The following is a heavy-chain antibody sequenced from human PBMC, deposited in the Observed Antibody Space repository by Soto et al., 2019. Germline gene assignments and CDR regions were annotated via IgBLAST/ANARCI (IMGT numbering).Heavy chain of an antibody. V-gene: IGHV1-18*01. CDR3: VMVDNYVTPTPQDV. CDR2: ISPYTGNT. J-gene: IGHJ6*02. CDR1: GYIFVNYG. D-gene: IGHD3-16*01. Sequence: QVQLVQSGDKVKKPGASVKVSCKASGYIFVNYGIAWVRQAPGQGLEWMGWISPYTGNTHSATKSQGRLTMTTDTPTSTAYMDLGSLTSDDPAVYYCVMVDNYVTPTPQDVWGQGTTVTVSS.